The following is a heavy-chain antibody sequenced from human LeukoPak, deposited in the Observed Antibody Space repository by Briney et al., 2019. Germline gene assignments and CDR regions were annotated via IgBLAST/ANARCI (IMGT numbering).Heavy chain of an antibody. CDR2: IWYDGSKN. Sequence: GGSLRLSCAASGFTFSSHGMHWVRQAPGKGLESVAVIWYDGSKNYYADSVKGRFTISRDNSKDTLYLQMNSLRAEDTAVYYWARFSVNYGMDVWGQGTTVTVSS. J-gene: IGHJ6*02. CDR3: ARFSVNYGMDV. D-gene: IGHD5/OR15-5a*01. CDR1: GFTFSSHG. V-gene: IGHV3-33*01.